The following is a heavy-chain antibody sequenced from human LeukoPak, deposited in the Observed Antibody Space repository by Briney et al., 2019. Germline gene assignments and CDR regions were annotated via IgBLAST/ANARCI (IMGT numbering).Heavy chain of an antibody. CDR3: ARGDPRDAFDI. J-gene: IGHJ3*02. Sequence: GGSLRLSCAAPGFTFSSYSMNWVRQAPGKGLEWVSSISSSSSYIYYADSVKGRFTISRDNAKNSLYLQMNSLRAEDTAVYYCARGDPRDAFDIWGQGTMVTVSS. CDR1: GFTFSSYS. CDR2: ISSSSSYI. V-gene: IGHV3-21*01.